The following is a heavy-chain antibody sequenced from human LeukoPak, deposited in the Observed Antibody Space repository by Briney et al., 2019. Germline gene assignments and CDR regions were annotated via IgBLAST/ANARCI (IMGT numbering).Heavy chain of an antibody. Sequence: PSETLSLTCAVSGGSISSSNWWSWVRQPPGQGLEWTGEIYHSGSTNYNPSLKSRVTISVDKYKNQFSLKLTSVTAADTAAYYCARQGDSGWYYFDYWGQGTLVTVSS. CDR1: GGSISSSNW. D-gene: IGHD6-19*01. CDR3: ARQGDSGWYYFDY. V-gene: IGHV4-4*02. J-gene: IGHJ4*02. CDR2: IYHSGST.